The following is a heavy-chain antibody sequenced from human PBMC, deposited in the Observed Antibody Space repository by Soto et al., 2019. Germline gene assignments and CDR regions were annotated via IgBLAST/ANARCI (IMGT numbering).Heavy chain of an antibody. D-gene: IGHD2-15*01. CDR3: AKKAGSGGSHSATAAFDI. Sequence: EVQVLESGGGLVQPGGSRKLSCAASGFTFSTYAMSWVRQAPGKGLEWVSAVSASGSNTYYPDPVKGRLTISRDSXDXTXXLQMNRLRAEDTAVYYCAKKAGSGGSHSATAAFDIWGQGTMVTVS. V-gene: IGHV3-23*01. CDR1: GFTFSTYA. CDR2: VSASGSNT. J-gene: IGHJ3*02.